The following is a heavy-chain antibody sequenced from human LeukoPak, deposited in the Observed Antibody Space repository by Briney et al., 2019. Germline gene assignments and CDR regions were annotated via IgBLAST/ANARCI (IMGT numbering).Heavy chain of an antibody. CDR2: ISYDGSNK. CDR1: GFTFSSYG. CDR3: AKDPYGGWFDP. V-gene: IGHV3-30*18. J-gene: IGHJ5*02. D-gene: IGHD4-17*01. Sequence: AGGSLRLSCAASGFTFSSYGMHWVRQAPGKGLEWVAVISYDGSNKYYADSVKGRFTISRDNSKNTLYLQMNSLRAEDTAVYYCAKDPYGGWFDPWGQGTLVTVSS.